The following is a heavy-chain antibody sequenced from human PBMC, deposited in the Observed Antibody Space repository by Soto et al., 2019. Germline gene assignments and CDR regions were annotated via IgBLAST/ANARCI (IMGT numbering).Heavy chain of an antibody. J-gene: IGHJ4*02. CDR2: IKSKSDGETA. V-gene: IGHV3-15*01. D-gene: IGHD5-18*01. CDR1: GLTFSNVW. Sequence: GGSLRLSCAASGLTFSNVWMTWVRQAPGKGQERVGRIKSKSDGETADVAAPVKARFTISRDDSKNTVFLEMNSLKSEDTALYYCAITAMINRDSSTSFDYWGRGTQVTVSS. CDR3: AITAMINRDSSTSFDY.